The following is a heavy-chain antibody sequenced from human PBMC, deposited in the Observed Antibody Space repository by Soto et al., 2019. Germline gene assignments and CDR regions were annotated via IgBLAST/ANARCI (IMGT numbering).Heavy chain of an antibody. D-gene: IGHD6-13*01. Sequence: SETLCLTCTVSAGSISRGSYYWGRFRQPPGKRLEWIGSIYYSGSTYYNPSLNSRVTISVDTSKNQFSLKLSSVTAADTAVYYCAGGAAAGTMVIGYYYYGMDVWGQGTTVTVSS. CDR2: IYYSGST. V-gene: IGHV4-39*01. J-gene: IGHJ6*02. CDR1: AGSISRGSYY. CDR3: AGGAAAGTMVIGYYYYGMDV.